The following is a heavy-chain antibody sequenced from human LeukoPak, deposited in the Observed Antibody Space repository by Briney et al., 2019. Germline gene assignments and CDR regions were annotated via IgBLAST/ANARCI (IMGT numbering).Heavy chain of an antibody. Sequence: SETLSLTCTVSGGSISSFYWSWIRQPPGKGLEWIGYLYYSGSTNYNPSLKSRVTISVDTSENQFSLKLSSVTAADTAVYYCARDLDRGPLPNFDLWGRGTLVTVSS. CDR2: LYYSGST. J-gene: IGHJ2*01. D-gene: IGHD3-10*01. CDR1: GGSISSFY. CDR3: ARDLDRGPLPNFDL. V-gene: IGHV4-59*01.